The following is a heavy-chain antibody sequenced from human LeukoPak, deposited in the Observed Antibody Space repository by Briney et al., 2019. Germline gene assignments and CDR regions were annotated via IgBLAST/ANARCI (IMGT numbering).Heavy chain of an antibody. V-gene: IGHV3-48*04. D-gene: IGHD5-24*01. CDR2: TSSSSSTI. J-gene: IGHJ6*02. CDR3: ARDISMAAIIHYYYYGMDV. Sequence: GGSLRLSCAASGFTFSSYSMNWVRQAPGKGLEWVSYTSSSSSTIYYADSVKGRFTISRDNAKNSLYLQMNSLRAEDTAVYYCARDISMAAIIHYYYYGMDVWGQGTTVTVSS. CDR1: GFTFSSYS.